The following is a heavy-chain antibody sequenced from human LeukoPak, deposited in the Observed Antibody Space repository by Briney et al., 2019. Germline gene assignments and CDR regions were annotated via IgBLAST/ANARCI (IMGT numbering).Heavy chain of an antibody. D-gene: IGHD1-14*01. CDR3: ASRNLFEY. J-gene: IGHJ4*02. CDR2: IKEDGSEK. Sequence: GGSLRLSCAASGFTVSTYYMSWVRQAPGKGLEWVANIKEDGSEKYYVDSVKGRFTISRDNAKRSLYLQMNSLRAEDTAVYYCASRNLFEYWGQGTLVTVSS. CDR1: GFTVSTYY. V-gene: IGHV3-7*01.